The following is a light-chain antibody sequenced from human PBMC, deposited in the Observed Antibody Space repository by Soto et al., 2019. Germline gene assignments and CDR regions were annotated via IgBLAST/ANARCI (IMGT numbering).Light chain of an antibody. CDR3: AAWDDSLNGYV. CDR2: SNN. CDR1: SSNIGSNT. V-gene: IGLV1-44*01. J-gene: IGLJ1*01. Sequence: QSVLTQPPSASGTPGQRVTISCSGSSSNIGSNTVNWYQQLPGTAPKLLIYSNNQRPSGVPDRFSGSKSGTSASLAIGGLQSEDEDDYYCAAWDDSLNGYVFGTGTKLTVL.